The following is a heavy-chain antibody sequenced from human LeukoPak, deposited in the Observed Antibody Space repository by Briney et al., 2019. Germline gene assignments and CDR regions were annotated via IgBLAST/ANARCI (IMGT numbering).Heavy chain of an antibody. V-gene: IGHV3-30*03. CDR2: ISYDGSNT. J-gene: IGHJ4*02. D-gene: IGHD4-11*01. CDR3: CSATSMTTVTTDY. Sequence: GGSLRLSCAASEFTFGDYGMHWVRQTPAKGLEWLAVISYDGSNTYYADSVKGRFSISRDNSKNTVYLVLNDLRTEDSAIYYCCSATSMTTVTTDYWGQGTLVSVSS. CDR1: EFTFGDYG.